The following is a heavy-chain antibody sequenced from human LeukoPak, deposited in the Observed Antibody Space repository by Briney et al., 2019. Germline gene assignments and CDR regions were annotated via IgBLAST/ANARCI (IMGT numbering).Heavy chain of an antibody. CDR2: IYYSGST. CDR1: GDSISRYY. V-gene: IGHV4-59*01. Sequence: SETLSLTCLVSGDSISRYYWNWIRQPPGKGLELIGYIYYSGSTNYNPSLKSRVTISVDTPKNQFSLELSSVTAGDTAVYYCASRLRYFDGLAFDIWGQGTMVTVSS. CDR3: ASRLRYFDGLAFDI. D-gene: IGHD3-9*01. J-gene: IGHJ3*02.